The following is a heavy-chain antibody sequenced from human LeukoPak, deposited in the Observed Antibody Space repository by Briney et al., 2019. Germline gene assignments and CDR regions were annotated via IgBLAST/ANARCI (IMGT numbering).Heavy chain of an antibody. J-gene: IGHJ3*02. Sequence: GGSLRLSCAASGFTFSIYNMNWVRQAPGKGLEWVSSISSSGAYIYYADSVKGRFTISRDTAKNSLYLQMNSLRAEDTAVYYCARERQSLTGYYIGPAAFDIWGQGTMVTVSS. CDR2: ISSSGAYI. CDR1: GFTFSIYN. CDR3: ARERQSLTGYYIGPAAFDI. D-gene: IGHD3-9*01. V-gene: IGHV3-21*01.